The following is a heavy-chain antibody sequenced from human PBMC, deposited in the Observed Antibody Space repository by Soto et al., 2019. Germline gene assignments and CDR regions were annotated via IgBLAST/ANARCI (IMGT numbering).Heavy chain of an antibody. CDR1: GYKFNTFG. CDR2: ISGHNGHT. V-gene: IGHV1-18*04. J-gene: IGHJ4*02. D-gene: IGHD3-3*01. Sequence: QVQLVQSGPEVKSPGASVRVSCNASGYKFNTFGISWVRQAPGQGLEWMGWISGHNGHTNYAQKFQARLMMTTDTSTSTAYMELTSLISDDTAVYYCARDHDFGSGYWPLGYWGQGTLVTVSS. CDR3: ARDHDFGSGYWPLGY.